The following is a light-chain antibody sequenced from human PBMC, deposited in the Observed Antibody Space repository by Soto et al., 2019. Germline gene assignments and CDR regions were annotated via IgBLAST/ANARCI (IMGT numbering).Light chain of an antibody. CDR3: SSLTSSSSYV. Sequence: QSVLAQPASVSGSPGQSITLSCTGTSSDVGSYNSVSWYQQYPGKAPTLMIHDVSNRPSGVSNRFSGSKSGNTASLTISGLQAEDEADYYCSSLTSSSSYVFGSGTKVTVL. CDR1: SSDVGSYNS. CDR2: DVS. V-gene: IGLV2-14*03. J-gene: IGLJ1*01.